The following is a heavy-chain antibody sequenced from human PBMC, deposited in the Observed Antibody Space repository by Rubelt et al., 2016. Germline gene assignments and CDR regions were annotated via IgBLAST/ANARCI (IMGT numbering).Heavy chain of an antibody. D-gene: IGHD1-26*01. Sequence: GGGLVQPGGSLRLSCAASGFTFSTYAMTWVRQAPGKGLEWVSGLSGSGDTTYYAASVKGRFTISRDNAKNSLFLQMNSLRDEDTVVYYCATAARGWAGPWFTPGGQGTRVTVSS. CDR1: GFTFSTYA. V-gene: IGHV3-23*01. J-gene: IGHJ5*02. CDR3: ATAARGWAGPWFTP. CDR2: LSGSGDTT.